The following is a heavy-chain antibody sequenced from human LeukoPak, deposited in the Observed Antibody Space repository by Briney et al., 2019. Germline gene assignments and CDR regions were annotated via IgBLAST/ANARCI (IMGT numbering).Heavy chain of an antibody. J-gene: IGHJ4*02. CDR2: IYFSGST. CDR3: ARLKRYSSSWALGDYFDY. D-gene: IGHD6-13*01. CDR1: GGSISSSSHY. V-gene: IGHV4-39*01. Sequence: SETLSLTCTVFGGSISSSSHYWGWIRQPPGEGLEWIGSIYFSGSTYYSPSLKGRVTISVDPSTNQFSLKLSPVTAADTAVYYCARLKRYSSSWALGDYFDYWGQGTLVTVSS.